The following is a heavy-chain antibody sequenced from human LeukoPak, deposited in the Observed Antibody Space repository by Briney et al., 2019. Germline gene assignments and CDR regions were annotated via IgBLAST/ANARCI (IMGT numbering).Heavy chain of an antibody. Sequence: GASLRLSCAASGFTFRNYVMSWVRQAPGKGLEWVSAITGSSDSTYYADSVKGRFTISRDNPKNTLDLQMNSLRAEDTAVYYCAEGSGAARPYYFDYWGQGTLVTVSS. D-gene: IGHD2-21*01. V-gene: IGHV3-23*01. CDR2: ITGSSDST. J-gene: IGHJ4*02. CDR3: AEGSGAARPYYFDY. CDR1: GFTFRNYV.